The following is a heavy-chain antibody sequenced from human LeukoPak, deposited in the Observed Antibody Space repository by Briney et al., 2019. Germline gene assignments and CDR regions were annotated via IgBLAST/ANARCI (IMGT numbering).Heavy chain of an antibody. V-gene: IGHV4-39*07. D-gene: IGHD6-19*01. CDR1: GGSINSNYY. J-gene: IGHJ5*02. Sequence: SETLSLTCTVSGGSINSNYYWGWIRQPPGKGLEWIGTVYYSGGTYYNPSLKSRVTISVYTSKNQFSLKLSSVTAADTAVYYCARDPFGVAGTTNWFDPWGQGTLVTVSS. CDR3: ARDPFGVAGTTNWFDP. CDR2: VYYSGGT.